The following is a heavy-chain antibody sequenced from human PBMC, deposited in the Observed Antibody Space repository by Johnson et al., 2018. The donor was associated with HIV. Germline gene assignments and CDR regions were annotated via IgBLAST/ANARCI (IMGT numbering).Heavy chain of an antibody. CDR2: ISYDGSNK. CDR3: AKGLAGAFDI. CDR1: GFTFSSYA. V-gene: IGHV3-30-3*01. D-gene: IGHD6-19*01. Sequence: QVQLVESGGGLVQPGGSLRLSCAASGFTFSSYAMHWVRQAPGKGLEWVAVISYDGSNKYYADSVKGRFTISRDNSKNTLYLQMNSLRAEDTAVYRCAKGLAGAFDIWGQGTMVTVSS. J-gene: IGHJ3*02.